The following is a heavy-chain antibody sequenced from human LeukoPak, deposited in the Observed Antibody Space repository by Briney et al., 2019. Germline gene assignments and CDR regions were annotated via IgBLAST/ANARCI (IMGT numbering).Heavy chain of an antibody. Sequence: AGGSLRLSCAASGFTFSSYGMHWVRQAPGKGLEWVAVISYDGSNKYYADSVKGRFTISRDNSKNTLYLQMNSLRAEDTAVYYCATDRTYFDYWGQGTLVTVSS. CDR2: ISYDGSNK. CDR1: GFTFSSYG. CDR3: ATDRTYFDY. V-gene: IGHV3-30*03. J-gene: IGHJ4*02.